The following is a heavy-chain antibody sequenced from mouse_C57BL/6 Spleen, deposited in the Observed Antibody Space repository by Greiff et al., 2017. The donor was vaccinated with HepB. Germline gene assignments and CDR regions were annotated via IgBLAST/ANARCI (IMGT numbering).Heavy chain of an antibody. J-gene: IGHJ3*01. CDR3: ATRVICTFAY. V-gene: IGHV14-1*01. D-gene: IGHD2-1*01. Sequence: VQLKESGAELVRPGASVKLSCTASGFNIKDYYMHWVKQRPEQGLEWIGSIDPEDGDTEYAPKFQGKATMTATTSSNTSYLQLRCLTSEDTAVYYCATRVICTFAYWGQGTLVTVSA. CDR1: GFNIKDYY. CDR2: IDPEDGDT.